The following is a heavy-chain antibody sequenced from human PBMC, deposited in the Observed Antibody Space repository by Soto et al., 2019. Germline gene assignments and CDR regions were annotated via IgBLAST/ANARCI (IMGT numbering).Heavy chain of an antibody. V-gene: IGHV3-7*05. CDR3: ARDWGAPGRGSAFGYYYHFGMDV. CDR2: IKEDGREE. Sequence: EVQLVESGGGLVQPGGSLRLSCAASGFTFSTYWMNWVRQAPGKGLEWVANIKEDGREEYYVDSVKGRFTISRDNAKNSLFLDMNSLRGEVTAVYYCARDWGAPGRGSAFGYYYHFGMDVWGQGTTVTVPS. CDR1: GFTFSTYW. J-gene: IGHJ6*02. D-gene: IGHD3-16*01.